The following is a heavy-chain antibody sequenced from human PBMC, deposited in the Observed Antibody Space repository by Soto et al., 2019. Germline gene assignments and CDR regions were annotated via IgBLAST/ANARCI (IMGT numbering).Heavy chain of an antibody. J-gene: IGHJ6*02. CDR1: GFRFSNYE. CDR2: MLYDGSSK. Sequence: PGGSLRLSCSASGFRFSNYEMHWVRQAPGKGLEWVAVMLYDGSSKYYGDSVKGRFTISRDNSQNTLYLQMNSLRPDDTAVYYCAREAVAAAGRDFYYDGMDVWGQGTTVTVSS. CDR3: AREAVAAAGRDFYYDGMDV. D-gene: IGHD6-13*01. V-gene: IGHV3-30-3*01.